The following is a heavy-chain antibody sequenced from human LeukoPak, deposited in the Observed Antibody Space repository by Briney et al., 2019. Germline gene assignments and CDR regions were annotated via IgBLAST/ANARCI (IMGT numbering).Heavy chain of an antibody. J-gene: IGHJ4*02. CDR3: ARGSHSGGPIPNFDY. V-gene: IGHV1-2*02. D-gene: IGHD3-16*01. Sequence: ASVKVSCKASGYTFTDFYVHRVRQAPGQGLEWMGWTNPKSGGKNYAQKFQGRVTMTRDTTIRTAYMELSTLRSDDTAVYYCARGSHSGGPIPNFDYWGQGTLVTVSS. CDR1: GYTFTDFY. CDR2: TNPKSGGK.